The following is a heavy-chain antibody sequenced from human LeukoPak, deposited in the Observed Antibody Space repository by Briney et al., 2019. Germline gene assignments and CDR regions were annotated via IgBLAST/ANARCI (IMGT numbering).Heavy chain of an antibody. Sequence: SETLSLTCTVSGGSISSGDYYWSWIRPPPGKGLEWIGYIYYSGSTYYNPSLKSRVTISVDTSKNQFSLKLSSVTAADTAVYYCARIRAAAGDYWGQGTLVTVSS. J-gene: IGHJ4*02. D-gene: IGHD6-13*01. V-gene: IGHV4-30-4*01. CDR1: GGSISSGDYY. CDR2: IYYSGST. CDR3: ARIRAAAGDY.